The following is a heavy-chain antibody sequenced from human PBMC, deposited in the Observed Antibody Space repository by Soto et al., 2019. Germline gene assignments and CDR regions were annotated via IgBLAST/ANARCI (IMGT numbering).Heavy chain of an antibody. J-gene: IGHJ4*02. Sequence: QVQLVQTGSEVKKPGSSVKVSCKASGGSFSSNPISWVRQAPGQGLEWMAGIIPIFTTVYYAQKVQGRVTITADESTSTAYMELTSLRSEDTAVYFFARGGRGYSSAPRYYFDYWGQGTLVTVSS. D-gene: IGHD5-18*01. CDR1: GGSFSSNP. V-gene: IGHV1-69*01. CDR2: IIPIFTTV. CDR3: ARGGRGYSSAPRYYFDY.